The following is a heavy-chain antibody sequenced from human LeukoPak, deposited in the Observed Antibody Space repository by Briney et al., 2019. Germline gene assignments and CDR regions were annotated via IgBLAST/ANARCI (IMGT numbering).Heavy chain of an antibody. D-gene: IGHD5-24*01. J-gene: IGHJ4*02. CDR1: GFTFDVYA. V-gene: IGHV3-9*01. Sequence: GGSLRLSCAASGFTFDVYAMHWVRQGPGKGLEWVSGISWNSGRIDYADSVKGRFTISRDTSKNTLYLQMNSLRAEDTAVYYCARARDGYNSGFDYWGQGTLVTVSS. CDR3: ARARDGYNSGFDY. CDR2: ISWNSGRI.